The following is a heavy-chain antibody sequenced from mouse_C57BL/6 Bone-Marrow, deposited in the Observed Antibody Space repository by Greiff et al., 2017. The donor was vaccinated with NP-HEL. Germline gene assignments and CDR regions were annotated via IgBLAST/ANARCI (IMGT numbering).Heavy chain of an antibody. J-gene: IGHJ1*03. CDR1: GYTFTDYN. D-gene: IGHD2-5*01. Sequence: VQLKQSGPELVKPGASVKIPCKASGYTFTDYNMDWVKQSHGKSLEWIGDINPNNGGTIYNQKFKGKATLTVDKSSSTAYMELRSLTSEDTAVYYCARSRSNYAWYFDVWGTGTTVTVSS. CDR3: ARSRSNYAWYFDV. V-gene: IGHV1-18*01. CDR2: INPNNGGT.